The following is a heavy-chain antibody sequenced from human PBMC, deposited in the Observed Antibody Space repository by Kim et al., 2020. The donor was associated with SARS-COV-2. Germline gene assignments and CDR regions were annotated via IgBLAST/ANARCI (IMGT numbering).Heavy chain of an antibody. Sequence: SETLSLTCTVSGASINSGTYFWGWVRQPPGKGLEWIASIFYTGTPWYNPSLMSRVTISLDTSNNQFSLKVRSVAAADTAMYYCARHDYSLVSGHTINWFDPWGQGTLVTVSS. CDR1: GASINSGTYF. V-gene: IGHV4-39*01. CDR3: ARHDYSLVSGHTINWFDP. CDR2: IFYTGTP. J-gene: IGHJ5*02. D-gene: IGHD4-4*01.